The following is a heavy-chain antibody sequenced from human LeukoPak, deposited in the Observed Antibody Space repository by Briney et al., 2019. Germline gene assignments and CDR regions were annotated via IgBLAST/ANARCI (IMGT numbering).Heavy chain of an antibody. CDR2: IKHDGSEE. V-gene: IGHV3-7*05. J-gene: IGHJ4*02. Sequence: GGSLRLSCAASGFTFSSSWMSWVRQAPGKGLEWVANIKHDGSEEFYEDSLRGRFTISRDNAKNSLYLQMNSLRVEDTAVYYCTRDRYGDWGQGTLVTVSS. CDR3: TRDRYGD. D-gene: IGHD5-18*01. CDR1: GFTFSSSW.